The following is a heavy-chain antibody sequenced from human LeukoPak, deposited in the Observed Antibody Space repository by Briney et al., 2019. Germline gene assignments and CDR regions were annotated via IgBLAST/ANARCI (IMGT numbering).Heavy chain of an antibody. CDR1: GGSITSYY. V-gene: IGHV4-59*01. J-gene: IGHJ4*02. D-gene: IGHD6-13*01. Sequence: SETLSLTCTVSGGSITSYYWSWIRQPPGKGLEWIGYIYYSGSTNYNPSLKSRVTKSVDTSKNHFSLEVSSVTAADTAVYYCARIRPRGIAAAGTVFDYWGQGTLVTVSS. CDR3: ARIRPRGIAAAGTVFDY. CDR2: IYYSGST.